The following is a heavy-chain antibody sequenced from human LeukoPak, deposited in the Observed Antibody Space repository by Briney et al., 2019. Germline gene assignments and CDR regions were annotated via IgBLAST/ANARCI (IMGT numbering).Heavy chain of an antibody. V-gene: IGHV1-18*01. Sequence: ASVKVSCKASGYTFTSYGISWVRQAPGQGLEWMGWISAYNGNTNYAQKLQGRVTMTTDTSTSTAYMELRSLRSDDTAVYYCARMDFWSGYRYYYYYMDVWGKGTTVTVSS. CDR2: ISAYNGNT. CDR1: GYTFTSYG. J-gene: IGHJ6*03. D-gene: IGHD3-3*01. CDR3: ARMDFWSGYRYYYYYMDV.